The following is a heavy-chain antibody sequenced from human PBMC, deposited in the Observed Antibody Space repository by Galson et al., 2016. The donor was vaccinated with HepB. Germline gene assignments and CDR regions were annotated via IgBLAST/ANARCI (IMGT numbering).Heavy chain of an antibody. J-gene: IGHJ5*02. V-gene: IGHV5-51*01. CDR2: IFPGDSDT. Sequence: QSGAEVKKPGESPQISCKGSGFNFTTYWIGWVRQMPGKGLEWMGIIFPGDSDTRYNPSFEGRVTISADTSTSTAYLQWGSLKTSDTAIYFCARPLPGRYTRASPVGPWGQGTLVTVSS. CDR3: ARPLPGRYTRASPVGP. D-gene: IGHD2-2*02. CDR1: GFNFTTYW.